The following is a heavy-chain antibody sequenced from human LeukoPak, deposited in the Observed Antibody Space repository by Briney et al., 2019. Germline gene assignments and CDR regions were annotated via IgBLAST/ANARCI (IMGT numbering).Heavy chain of an antibody. Sequence: GASVEVSCKASGYTFTSYYMHWVRQAPGQGLEWMGIINPSGGSTSYAQKFQGRVTMTRDMSTSTVYMELSSLRSEDTAVYYCARAGRLCVGTSCYRSSYYYYYMDVWGKGTTVTVSS. D-gene: IGHD2-2*02. V-gene: IGHV1-46*01. CDR3: ARAGRLCVGTSCYRSSYYYYYMDV. CDR2: INPSGGST. J-gene: IGHJ6*03. CDR1: GYTFTSYY.